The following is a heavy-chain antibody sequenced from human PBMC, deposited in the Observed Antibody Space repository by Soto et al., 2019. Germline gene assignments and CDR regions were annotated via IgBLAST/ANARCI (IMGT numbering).Heavy chain of an antibody. J-gene: IGHJ4*02. V-gene: IGHV4-39*01. CDR1: GGSINSGSYY. CDR2: IYYSGNA. D-gene: IGHD6-13*01. CDR3: ARHKDTSSRYLLPDF. Sequence: NPSETLSLTCTVSGGSINSGSYYWGWVRQPPGKWLEWIGSIYYSGNAYYNPSLKSRVAVSVDTSKNQFSLKVTSVTATDTAVYYCARHKDTSSRYLLPDFWGQGTLVTVSS.